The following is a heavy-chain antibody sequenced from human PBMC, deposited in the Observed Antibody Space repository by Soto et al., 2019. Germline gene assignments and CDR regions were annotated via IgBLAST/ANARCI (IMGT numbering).Heavy chain of an antibody. Sequence: GGSLRLSCSASGFALSSYAMHWVRQAPGKGLEYVSSISSNGISTYYADSVKGRCTISKDNSQNRLYIKMNSLRPDDTALYYCVKDEGFCTGGNCYSVARGGFDLWGQGTMVTVS. V-gene: IGHV3-64D*06. CDR3: VKDEGFCTGGNCYSVARGGFDL. CDR2: ISSNGIST. D-gene: IGHD2-15*01. CDR1: GFALSSYA. J-gene: IGHJ3*01.